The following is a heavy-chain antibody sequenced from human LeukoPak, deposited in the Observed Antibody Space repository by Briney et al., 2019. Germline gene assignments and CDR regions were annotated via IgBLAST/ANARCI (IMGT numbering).Heavy chain of an antibody. CDR2: INHSGST. D-gene: IGHD2-15*01. CDR1: GGSFSGYY. V-gene: IGHV4-34*01. CDR3: ARDHCSGGSCYQKYFDY. Sequence: PSETLSLTCAVYGGSFSGYYWSWIRQPPGKGLEWIGEINHSGSTNYNPSLKSRVTISVDTSKNQFSLKLSSVTAADTAVYYCARDHCSGGSCYQKYFDYWGQGTLVTVSS. J-gene: IGHJ4*02.